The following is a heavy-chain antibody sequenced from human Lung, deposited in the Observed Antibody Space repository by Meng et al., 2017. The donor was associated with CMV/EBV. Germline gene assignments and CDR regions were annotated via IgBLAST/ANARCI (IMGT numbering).Heavy chain of an antibody. CDR1: GFTFSIYA. J-gene: IGHJ3*02. CDR2: ISHDGSNK. CDR3: ATFHSGSYAFAI. V-gene: IGHV3-30*04. Sequence: GGSLRLXXAASGFTFSIYAMHWVRQAPGKGLEWVAVISHDGSNKYYADSVKGRFTISRDNSKNTVYLQMNSLRAEDTAGYYCATFHSGSYAFAIWGQGAMVTVSS. D-gene: IGHD3-10*01.